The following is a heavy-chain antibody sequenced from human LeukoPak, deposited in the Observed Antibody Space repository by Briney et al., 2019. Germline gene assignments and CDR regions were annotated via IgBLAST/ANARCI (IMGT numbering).Heavy chain of an antibody. J-gene: IGHJ5*01. CDR1: GFTFSSYA. Sequence: PGGSLRLSCAASGFTFSSYAMSWVRQAPGKGLVWVSRINSDGGDTSYADSVKGRFTISRDNPKNTLYLQMNSLRAEDTAAYYCAVSWGLNGVAIDSWGQGILVTASS. CDR3: AVSWGLNGVAIDS. D-gene: IGHD3-10*01. CDR2: INSDGGDT. V-gene: IGHV3-74*01.